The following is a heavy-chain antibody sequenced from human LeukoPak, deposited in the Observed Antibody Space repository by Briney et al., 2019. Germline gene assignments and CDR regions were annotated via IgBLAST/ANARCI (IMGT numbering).Heavy chain of an antibody. V-gene: IGHV1-2*06. J-gene: IGHJ4*02. D-gene: IGHD1-1*01. Sequence: ASVKVSCKASGYTFTSYGISWVRQAPGQGLEWMGRINPNSGGTNYAQKFQGRVTMTRDTSISTAYMELSRLRSDDTAVYYCATALAGNYFDYWGQGTLVTVSS. CDR2: INPNSGGT. CDR1: GYTFTSYG. CDR3: ATALAGNYFDY.